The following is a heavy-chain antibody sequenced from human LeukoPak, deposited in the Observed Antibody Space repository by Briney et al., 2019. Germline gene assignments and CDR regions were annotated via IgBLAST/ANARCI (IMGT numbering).Heavy chain of an antibody. CDR2: ISYDGSNK. D-gene: IGHD5/OR15-5a*01. CDR1: GFTFSSYA. V-gene: IGHV3-30-3*01. CDR3: ALSTFDS. Sequence: GGSLRLSCAASGFTFSSYAMHWVRQAPGKGLEWVAVISYDGSNKYYADSVKGRFTISRDNSKNTLYLQMNSLGAEDTATYYCALSTFDSWGQGTLVTVSS. J-gene: IGHJ4*02.